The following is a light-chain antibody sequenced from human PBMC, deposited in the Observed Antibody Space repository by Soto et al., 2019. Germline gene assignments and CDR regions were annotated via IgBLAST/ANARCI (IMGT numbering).Light chain of an antibody. J-gene: IGLJ1*01. CDR2: EVN. CDR1: SSDIGAFDY. CDR3: SSYAGNNIFV. V-gene: IGLV2-8*01. Sequence: QSALTQPPSASGSPGHSVTISCTGTSSDIGAFDYVSWSQQHPGKAPKLLIYEVNERPSGVPDRFSGSKSGNTASLTVSGLQAEDEADYYCSSYAGNNIFVFGTGTKVTVL.